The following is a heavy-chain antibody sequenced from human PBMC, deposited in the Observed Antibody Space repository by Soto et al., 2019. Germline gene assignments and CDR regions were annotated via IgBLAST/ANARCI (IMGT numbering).Heavy chain of an antibody. Sequence: PGRSLRLSCAASGFTFSSYAMSWVRQAEGKGLVWVSRINSDGSSTSYADSVKGRFTISRDNAKNTLYLQMNSLRAEDTAVYYCARDLRRVTTVDNFDYWGQGTLVTVSS. CDR1: GFTFSSYA. V-gene: IGHV3-74*01. J-gene: IGHJ4*02. D-gene: IGHD4-17*01. CDR3: ARDLRRVTTVDNFDY. CDR2: INSDGSST.